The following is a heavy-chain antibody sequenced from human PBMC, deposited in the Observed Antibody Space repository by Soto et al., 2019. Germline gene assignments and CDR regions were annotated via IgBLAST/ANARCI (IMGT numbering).Heavy chain of an antibody. CDR2: IGTAGDT. CDR3: ARRINYYYYMDV. CDR1: GFTFSSYD. V-gene: IGHV3-13*01. J-gene: IGHJ6*03. Sequence: PGGSLRLSCAASGFTFSSYDMHWVRQATGRGLEWVSAIGTAGDTYYPGSVKGRFTISRENAKNSLYLQMNSLRAGDTAVYYCARRINYYYYMDVWGKGTTVTV. D-gene: IGHD1-20*01.